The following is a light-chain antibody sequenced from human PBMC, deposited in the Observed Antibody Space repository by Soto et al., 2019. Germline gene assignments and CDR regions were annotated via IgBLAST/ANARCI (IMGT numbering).Light chain of an antibody. CDR1: QTVSITY. Sequence: VLTQSPGTLSLSPGESATLSCRASQTVSITYLTWYQQKPGQAHRLLIYGASSRATGIQDRFSGSGSGTDFTLTIRRLEPEDFAVYYCKQYGSSLFTFGQGTRLEI. CDR2: GAS. CDR3: KQYGSSLFT. V-gene: IGKV3-20*01. J-gene: IGKJ5*01.